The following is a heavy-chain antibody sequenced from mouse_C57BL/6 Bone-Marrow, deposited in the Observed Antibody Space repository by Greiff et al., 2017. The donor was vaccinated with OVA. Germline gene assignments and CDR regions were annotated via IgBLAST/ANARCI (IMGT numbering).Heavy chain of an antibody. CDR2: IYPGNSDT. CDR1: GYTFTSYW. V-gene: IGHV1-5*01. Sequence: DVKLQESGTVLARPGASVKMSCKTSGYTFTSYWMHWVKQRPGQGLEWIGAIYPGNSDTSYNQKFKGKAKLTAVTSASTAYMELSSLTNEDSAVYYCNYYGSSYDWYFDVWGTGTTVTVSS. J-gene: IGHJ1*03. D-gene: IGHD1-1*01. CDR3: NYYGSSYDWYFDV.